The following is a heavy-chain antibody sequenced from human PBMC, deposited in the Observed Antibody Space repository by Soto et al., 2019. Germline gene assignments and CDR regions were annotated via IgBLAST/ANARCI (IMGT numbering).Heavy chain of an antibody. CDR2: INPHTGDT. D-gene: IGHD3-3*01. V-gene: IGHV1-2*02. J-gene: IGHJ3*02. CDR3: ARGPSSGAFDI. CDR1: GYTFTAYW. Sequence: QVQLEQSGAEVKKPGAAVKVSCKASGYTFTAYWLHWLRQAPGQGLEWMAWINPHTGDTGFAQKFQGRVTMTRDTSIRTAYMEVSSLRPEDTAVYYCARGPSSGAFDIWGQGTMVSVAS.